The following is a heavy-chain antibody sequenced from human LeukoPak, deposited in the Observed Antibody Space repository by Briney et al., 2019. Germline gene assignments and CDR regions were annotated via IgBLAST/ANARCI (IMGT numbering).Heavy chain of an antibody. D-gene: IGHD5-18*01. V-gene: IGHV4-34*01. J-gene: IGHJ5*02. CDR2: INHSGSS. CDR3: APRGDIEHSYVYGKWFDP. Sequence: SETLSLTCAVYGGSFIAYYWTWIRQPPGKGLEWIGEINHSGSSNYNSSLRSRVTISVDTSYKQFSLRLSSVTAADTAVYYCAPRGDIEHSYVYGKWFDPWGQGTRVTVSS. CDR1: GGSFIAYY.